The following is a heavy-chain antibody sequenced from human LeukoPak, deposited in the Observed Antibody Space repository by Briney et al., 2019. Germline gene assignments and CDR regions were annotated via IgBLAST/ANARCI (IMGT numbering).Heavy chain of an antibody. J-gene: IGHJ4*02. V-gene: IGHV1-46*01. CDR1: GYTFTSYY. CDR2: INPSGGST. CDR3: ARSGEFTYYDYVWGSYRPYYFDY. D-gene: IGHD3-16*02. Sequence: ASVKVSCKASGYTFTSYYMHWVRQAPGQGLEWMGIINPSGGSTSYAQKFQGRVTMTRDMPTSTVYMELSSLRSEDTAVYYCARSGEFTYYDYVWGSYRPYYFDYWGQGTLVTVSS.